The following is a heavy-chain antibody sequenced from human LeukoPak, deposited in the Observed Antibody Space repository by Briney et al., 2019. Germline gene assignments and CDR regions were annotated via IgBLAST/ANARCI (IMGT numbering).Heavy chain of an antibody. J-gene: IGHJ4*02. CDR2: ISGRDGST. D-gene: IGHD1-14*01. CDR3: AKRGLNRFDY. V-gene: IGHV3-23*01. CDR1: GFTFSSFA. Sequence: GGSLRLSCAASGFTFSSFAMSWVRQAPGKGLEWVSAISGRDGSTYYADSVKGRFTISRDNSKNTLYLQMNSLRAEDTAVFYCAKRGLNRFDYWGQGTLVTVSS.